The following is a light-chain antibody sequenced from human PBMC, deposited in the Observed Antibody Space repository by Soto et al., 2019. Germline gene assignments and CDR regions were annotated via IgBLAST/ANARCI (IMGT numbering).Light chain of an antibody. CDR2: GAS. Sequence: EIVLTQSPGTLSLSPGDRATLSCRASQSVSSSYLAWYQQKPGQAPGLLIYGASTRATGIPPRISGSGSGTEFTLTISSLQSEDFAVYYCQQYDDWPLTFGGGTKVDIK. CDR3: QQYDDWPLT. CDR1: QSVSSSY. V-gene: IGKV3D-15*01. J-gene: IGKJ4*01.